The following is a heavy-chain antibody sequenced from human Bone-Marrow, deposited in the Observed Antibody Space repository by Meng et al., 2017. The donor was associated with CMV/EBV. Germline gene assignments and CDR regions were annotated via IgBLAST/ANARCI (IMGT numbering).Heavy chain of an antibody. CDR1: GFTFSSYG. CDR3: AIPLSPYSNRDAFDI. D-gene: IGHD4-11*01. CDR2: IRYDGSNK. V-gene: IGHV3-30*02. J-gene: IGHJ3*02. Sequence: GGSLRLSCAASGFTFSSYGMHWVRQAPGKGLEWVAFIRYDGSNKYYADSVKGRFTISSDNSKNTLYLQMNSLRAEDTAVYYCAIPLSPYSNRDAFDIWGQGTMVTVSS.